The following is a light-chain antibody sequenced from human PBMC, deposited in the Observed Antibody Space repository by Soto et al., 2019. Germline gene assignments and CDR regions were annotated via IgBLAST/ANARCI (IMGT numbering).Light chain of an antibody. J-gene: IGLJ1*01. CDR1: SGHSSYA. CDR2: LNNDGSH. CDR3: CSYAGSSPYV. V-gene: IGLV4-69*01. Sequence: QSVLTQPPSASASLGASVKLTCTLSSGHSSYAIAWHQKQPEKGPRYLMDLNNDGSHTKGDGIPDRFSGSSSGAERYLIISSLQSEDEADYYCCSYAGSSPYVFGTGTKLTVL.